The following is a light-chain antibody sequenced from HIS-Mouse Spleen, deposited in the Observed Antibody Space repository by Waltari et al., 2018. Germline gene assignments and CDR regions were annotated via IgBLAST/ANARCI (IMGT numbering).Light chain of an antibody. Sequence: QSALTQPASVSGSPGQSITISCTGTSSDVGGYNYVSWYQPHPGKAPKLMICDVSNRPSGVSNRFSGSKSGNTASLTISGLQAEDEADYYCSSYTSSSTLVFGGGTKLTVL. CDR2: DVS. CDR1: SSDVGGYNY. V-gene: IGLV2-14*03. J-gene: IGLJ2*01. CDR3: SSYTSSSTLV.